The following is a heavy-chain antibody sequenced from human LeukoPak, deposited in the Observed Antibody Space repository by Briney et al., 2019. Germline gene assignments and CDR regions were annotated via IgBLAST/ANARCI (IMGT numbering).Heavy chain of an antibody. V-gene: IGHV1-18*01. J-gene: IGHJ4*02. CDR3: ARHYNYDMGDY. D-gene: IGHD3-9*01. CDR1: GYMFTNYG. CDR2: ISAYNGNT. Sequence: GASVKVSCKASGYMFTNYGISWVRQAPVQGLEWMGWISAYNGNTNYAQKFQGRVTMTTDTSTSTAYMELRSLRSDDTAVYYCARHYNYDMGDYWGQGTLVTVSS.